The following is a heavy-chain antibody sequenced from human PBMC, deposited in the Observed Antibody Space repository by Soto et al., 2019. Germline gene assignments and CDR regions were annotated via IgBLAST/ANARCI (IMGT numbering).Heavy chain of an antibody. V-gene: IGHV3-23*01. CDR2: ISEGGYST. J-gene: IGHJ4*01. D-gene: IGHD2-8*01. Sequence: GGSLRLSCTASGFTFSSSAMSWVRQAPGKGLEWVSSISEGGYSTAYADSVRGRFTSTRDNAKNTPYLQMNSLRVEDPARLYCAKLAVARLYATHGVCRYYFDYWGPGTLVTVSS. CDR1: GFTFSSSA. CDR3: AKLAVARLYATHGVCRYYFDY.